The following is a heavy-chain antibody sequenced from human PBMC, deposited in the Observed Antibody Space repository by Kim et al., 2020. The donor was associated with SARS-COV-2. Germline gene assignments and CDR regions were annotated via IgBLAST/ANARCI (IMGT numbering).Heavy chain of an antibody. J-gene: IGHJ3*02. Sequence: SVKVSCKASGGTFSSYAISWVRQAPGQGLEWMGGIIPIFGTANYAQKFQGRVTITADESTSTAYMELSSPRSEDTAVYYCATRNGGLGAFDIWGQGTMVTVSS. D-gene: IGHD3-10*01. V-gene: IGHV1-69*13. CDR1: GGTFSSYA. CDR2: IIPIFGTA. CDR3: ATRNGGLGAFDI.